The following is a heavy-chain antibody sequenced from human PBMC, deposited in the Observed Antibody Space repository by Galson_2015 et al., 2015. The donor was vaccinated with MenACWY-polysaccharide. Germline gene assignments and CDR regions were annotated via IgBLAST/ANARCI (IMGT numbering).Heavy chain of an antibody. Sequence: SLRLSFAASGFTFSSYGMHWVRQAPGKGLEWVAVISYDGSNKYYADSVKGRFTISRDNSKNTLYLQMNSLRAEDTAVYYCAKDGIGLRYYYDSSGSQLDYWGQGTLVTVSS. D-gene: IGHD3-22*01. V-gene: IGHV3-30*18. CDR2: ISYDGSNK. J-gene: IGHJ4*02. CDR1: GFTFSSYG. CDR3: AKDGIGLRYYYDSSGSQLDY.